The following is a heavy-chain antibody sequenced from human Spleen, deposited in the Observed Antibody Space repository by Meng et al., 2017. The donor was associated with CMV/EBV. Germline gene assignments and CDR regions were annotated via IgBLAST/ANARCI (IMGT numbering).Heavy chain of an antibody. D-gene: IGHD4-23*01. J-gene: IGHJ5*02. V-gene: IGHV3-20*03. CDR3: ASAFRSRGVTASFDP. Sequence: SGCSFEDYGMSWVRQTPEKRLGWVSGINWDGGSRAYAGSVKGRFTISRDNAKNSLYLQMNSLRAEDTAFYYCASAFRSRGVTASFDPWGQGTLVTVSS. CDR2: INWDGGSR. CDR1: GCSFEDYG.